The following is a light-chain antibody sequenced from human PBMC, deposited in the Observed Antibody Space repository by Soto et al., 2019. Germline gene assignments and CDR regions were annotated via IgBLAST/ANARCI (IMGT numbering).Light chain of an antibody. J-gene: IGKJ5*01. CDR2: GAS. CDR1: QSLSSNF. CDR3: QQYENSPIT. V-gene: IGKV3-20*01. Sequence: EIVLTQSPATLSLSPGERATLSCRASQSLSSNFLAWYQQKPGQAPRLLIYGASSRATGIPDRFSGTGSETDFTLTINRLEPEDFAVYYCQQYENSPITFGQGTRLEIK.